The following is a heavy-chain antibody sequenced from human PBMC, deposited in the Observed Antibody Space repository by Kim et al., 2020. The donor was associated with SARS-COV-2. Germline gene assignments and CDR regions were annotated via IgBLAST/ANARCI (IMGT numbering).Heavy chain of an antibody. Sequence: SETLSLTCTVSGGSVSSGSYYWSWIRQSPGKGLEWIGYIYYSGSTNYNPSLKSRVTISVDTSKNQFSLKLSSVTAADTAVYYCAREGEAPNRSYFDYWGQGTLVTVSS. J-gene: IGHJ4*02. CDR3: AREGEAPNRSYFDY. V-gene: IGHV4-61*01. CDR2: IYYSGST. D-gene: IGHD2-21*01. CDR1: GGSVSSGSYY.